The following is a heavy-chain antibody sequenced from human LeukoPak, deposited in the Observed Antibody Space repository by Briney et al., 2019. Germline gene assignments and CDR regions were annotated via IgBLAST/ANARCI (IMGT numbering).Heavy chain of an antibody. CDR1: GYTFTGYY. V-gene: IGHV1-2*02. CDR3: ARDCDILTGYYSPNWFDP. J-gene: IGHJ5*02. CDR2: INANSGGT. Sequence: ASVKVSCKASGYTFTGYYMHWVRQAPGQGLEWMGWINANSGGTNYAQKFQGRVTMTRDTSISTAYMELSRLRSDDTAVYYCARDCDILTGYYSPNWFDPWGQGTLVTVSS. D-gene: IGHD3-9*01.